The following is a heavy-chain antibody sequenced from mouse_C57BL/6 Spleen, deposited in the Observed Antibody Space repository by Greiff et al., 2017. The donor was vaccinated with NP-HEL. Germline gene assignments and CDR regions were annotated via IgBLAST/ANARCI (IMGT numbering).Heavy chain of an antibody. CDR3: ARDRGATVVPEYYFDY. CDR2: ISYDGSN. J-gene: IGHJ2*01. Sequence: DVKLQESGPGLVKPSQSLSLTCSVTGYSITSGYYWNWIRQFPGNKLEWMGYISYDGSNNYNPSLKNRISITRDTSKNQFFLKLNSVTTEDTATYYCARDRGATVVPEYYFDYWGQGTTLTVSS. D-gene: IGHD1-1*01. V-gene: IGHV3-6*01. CDR1: GYSITSGYY.